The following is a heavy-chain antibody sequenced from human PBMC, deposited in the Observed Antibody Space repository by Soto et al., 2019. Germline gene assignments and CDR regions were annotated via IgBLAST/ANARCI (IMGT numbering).Heavy chain of an antibody. V-gene: IGHV3-21*01. CDR3: ARDGFVVVVAAYFDY. CDR2: ISSSSSYI. Sequence: GGSLRLSCAASGFTFSSYSMNWVRQAPGKGLESVSSISSSSSYIYYADSVKGRFTISRDNAKNSLYLQMNSLRAEDTAVYYCARDGFVVVVAAYFDYWGQGTLVTVSS. J-gene: IGHJ4*02. D-gene: IGHD2-15*01. CDR1: GFTFSSYS.